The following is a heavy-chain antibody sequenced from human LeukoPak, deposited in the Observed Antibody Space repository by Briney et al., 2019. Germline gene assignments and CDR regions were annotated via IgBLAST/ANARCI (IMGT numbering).Heavy chain of an antibody. J-gene: IGHJ4*02. CDR1: GGSISSYY. Sequence: SETLSLTCTVTGGSISSYYWSWIRQPPGKGLEWIGYIYYSGSTNYNPSLKSRVTISVDTSKNQFSLKLSSVTAADTAVYYCARVSVAETYFDYWGQGTLVTVSP. CDR3: ARVSVAETYFDY. V-gene: IGHV4-59*01. D-gene: IGHD6-19*01. CDR2: IYYSGST.